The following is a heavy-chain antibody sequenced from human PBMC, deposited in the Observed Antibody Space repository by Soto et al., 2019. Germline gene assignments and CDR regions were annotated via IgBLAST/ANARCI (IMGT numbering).Heavy chain of an antibody. CDR1: GFSLSTNGVG. Sequence: QITLKESGPTLVKPTQTLTLTCTFSGFSLSTNGVGVGWIRQPPGKALEWLALIYWDDSKEYSPSLNSRLTITKDTSRNQVVLTLTNMDPVDTATYYCAKKRGGDYILSDWGQGTLVTVSS. V-gene: IGHV2-5*02. J-gene: IGHJ4*02. CDR2: IYWDDSK. D-gene: IGHD4-17*01. CDR3: AKKRGGDYILSD.